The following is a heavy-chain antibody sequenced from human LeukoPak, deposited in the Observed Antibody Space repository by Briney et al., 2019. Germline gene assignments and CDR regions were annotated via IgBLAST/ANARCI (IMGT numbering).Heavy chain of an antibody. CDR1: GFSLSTSGVG. J-gene: IGHJ4*02. V-gene: IGHV2-5*02. Sequence: SGPTLVNPTQTLTLTCTFSGFSLSTSGVGVGWIRQPPGKALEWLALIYWDDDKRYSPSLKRRLTITKDTSKNQVVLTMTNMDPVDTATYYCAQLTYYYDGSDYYXHXYXXXGTLVT. CDR3: AQLTYYYDGSDYYXHXY. D-gene: IGHD3-22*01. CDR2: IYWDDDK.